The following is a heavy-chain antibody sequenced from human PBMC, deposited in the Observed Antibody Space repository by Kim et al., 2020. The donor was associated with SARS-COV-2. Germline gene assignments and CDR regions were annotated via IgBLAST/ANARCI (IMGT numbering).Heavy chain of an antibody. CDR3: ARGLRYFDPKAFDI. J-gene: IGHJ3*02. Sequence: GGSLRLSCAASGFTFSSYAMHWVRQAPGKGLEWVAVISYDGSNKYYADSVKGRFTISRDNSKNTLYLQMNSLGAEDTAVYYCARGLRYFDPKAFDIWGQGTMVTVSS. CDR1: GFTFSSYA. V-gene: IGHV3-30*04. CDR2: ISYDGSNK. D-gene: IGHD3-9*01.